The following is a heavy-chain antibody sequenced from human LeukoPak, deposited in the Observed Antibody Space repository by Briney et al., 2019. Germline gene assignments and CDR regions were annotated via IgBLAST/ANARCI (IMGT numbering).Heavy chain of an antibody. V-gene: IGHV4-34*01. Sequence: SETLSLTCAVYGGSFSGYYWSWIRQPPGKGLEWIGEINHSGSTNYDPSLKSRVTISVDTSKNQFSLKLSSVTAADTAVYYCARGIRIYSSSFYYFDYWGQGTLVTVSS. J-gene: IGHJ4*02. CDR3: ARGIRIYSSSFYYFDY. CDR2: INHSGST. D-gene: IGHD6-13*01. CDR1: GGSFSGYY.